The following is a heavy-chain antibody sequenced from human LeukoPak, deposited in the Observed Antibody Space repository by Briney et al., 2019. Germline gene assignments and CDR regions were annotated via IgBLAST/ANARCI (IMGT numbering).Heavy chain of an antibody. J-gene: IGHJ4*02. D-gene: IGHD5-12*01. CDR1: GFTFSSYA. V-gene: IGHV3-23*01. CDR3: AKEAGYSGYDRKFDY. CDR2: ISGTGDST. Sequence: PGGSLRLSCAASGFTFSSYAMNWVRQAPGKGLEWVSVISGTGDSTYYADSVKGRFTISRDNSKNTLSLQMNSLRAEDTAVYYCAKEAGYSGYDRKFDYWGQGTLVTVSS.